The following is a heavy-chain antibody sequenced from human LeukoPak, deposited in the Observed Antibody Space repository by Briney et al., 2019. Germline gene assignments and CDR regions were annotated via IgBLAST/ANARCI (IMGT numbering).Heavy chain of an antibody. CDR1: GGSISSYY. Sequence: SETLSLTCTVSGGSISSYYWGWFRQPPGKGLEWIGSIYYSGSTYYNPSLKSRVTISVDTSKNQFSLKLSSVTAADTAVYYCARSGRGGDLDYWGQGTLVTVSS. CDR2: IYYSGST. CDR3: ARSGRGGDLDY. V-gene: IGHV4-39*07. J-gene: IGHJ4*02. D-gene: IGHD2-21*02.